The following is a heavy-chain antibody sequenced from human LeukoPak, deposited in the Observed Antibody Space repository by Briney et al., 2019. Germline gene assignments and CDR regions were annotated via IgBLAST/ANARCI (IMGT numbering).Heavy chain of an antibody. D-gene: IGHD6-13*01. CDR3: ARDKRYSSSWYALGY. V-gene: IGHV1-69*04. Sequence: SVKVSCKASGGTFSSYAISWVRQAPGQGLEWMGRIIPILGIANYAQKFQGRVTITADKSTSTAYMELSSLRSEDTAVYYCARDKRYSSSWYALGYWGQGTLVTVSS. CDR2: IIPILGIA. J-gene: IGHJ4*02. CDR1: GGTFSSYA.